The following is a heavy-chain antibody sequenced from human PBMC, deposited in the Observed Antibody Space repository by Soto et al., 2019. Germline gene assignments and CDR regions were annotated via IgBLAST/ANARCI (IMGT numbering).Heavy chain of an antibody. D-gene: IGHD6-6*01. CDR1: GGSISSGGYY. J-gene: IGHJ3*02. CDR2: IYYSGST. V-gene: IGHV4-31*03. CDR3: ARDQTAARDDAFDI. Sequence: QVQLQESGPGLVKPSQTLSLTCTVSGGSISSGGYYWSWIRQHPGKGLEWIGYIYYSGSTYYNPSLKIRVTISVDTSKNQFSLKLSSVTAADTAVYYCARDQTAARDDAFDIWGQGTMVTVSS.